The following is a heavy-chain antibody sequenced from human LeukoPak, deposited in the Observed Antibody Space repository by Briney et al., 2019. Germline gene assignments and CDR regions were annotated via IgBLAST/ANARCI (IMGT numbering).Heavy chain of an antibody. V-gene: IGHV3-21*01. CDR3: ARGRYGDYYFDY. J-gene: IGHJ4*02. CDR2: ISGSSSYI. Sequence: PGGSLRLSCAASGFTFSSYSMNWVRQAPGKGLEWVSSISGSSSYIYYADSVKGRFTISRDNAKNSLYLQMNSLRAEDTAVYCCARGRYGDYYFDYWGQGTLVTVSS. D-gene: IGHD4-17*01. CDR1: GFTFSSYS.